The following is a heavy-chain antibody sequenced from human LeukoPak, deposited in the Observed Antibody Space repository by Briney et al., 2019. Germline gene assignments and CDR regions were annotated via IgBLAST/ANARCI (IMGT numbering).Heavy chain of an antibody. Sequence: GGSLRLSCAASGFTFSSYAMHWVRQAPGKGLEYVSAISSNGGSTYYANSVKGRFTISRDNSKNTLYLQMGSLRAEDMAVYYCARDSVAAAGTYYYYYYMDVWGKGTTVTISS. CDR1: GFTFSSYA. D-gene: IGHD6-13*01. CDR2: ISSNGGST. J-gene: IGHJ6*03. CDR3: ARDSVAAAGTYYYYYYMDV. V-gene: IGHV3-64*01.